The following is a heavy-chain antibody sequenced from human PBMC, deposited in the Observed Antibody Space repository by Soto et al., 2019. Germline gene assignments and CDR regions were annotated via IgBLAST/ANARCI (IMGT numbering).Heavy chain of an antibody. CDR1: GGSISSYH. CDR2: IYKSGST. Sequence: SETLSLTCTFSGGSISSYHWSWIRQPPGKGLEWIGEIYKSGSTNYNPSLNSRVTISVDTSKNQFSLKLNSVSAADTAVYYCAREMGYCTTTSCHAGPLYYYMDVWGKGTTVTVS. V-gene: IGHV4-59*01. J-gene: IGHJ6*03. CDR3: AREMGYCTTTSCHAGPLYYYMDV. D-gene: IGHD2-2*01.